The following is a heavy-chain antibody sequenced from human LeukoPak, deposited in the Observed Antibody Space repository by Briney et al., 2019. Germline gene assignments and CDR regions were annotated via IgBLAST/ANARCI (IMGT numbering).Heavy chain of an antibody. CDR3: ARASISSWYLGY. J-gene: IGHJ4*02. D-gene: IGHD6-13*01. CDR1: GYTFTGYD. V-gene: IGHV1-8*01. Sequence: GASVKVSCKASGYTFTGYDINWVRQATGQGLEWMGWMNPNSGNTGYAQKFQGRVTMTRNTSISTAYMELSSLRSEDTAVYYCARASISSWYLGYWGQGTLVTVSS. CDR2: MNPNSGNT.